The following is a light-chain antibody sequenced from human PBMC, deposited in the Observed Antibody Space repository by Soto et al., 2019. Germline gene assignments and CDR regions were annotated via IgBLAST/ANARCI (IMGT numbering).Light chain of an antibody. CDR1: SSDVGDYNY. V-gene: IGLV2-14*01. CDR2: EVT. CDR3: SSYTSRSTPMV. J-gene: IGLJ1*01. Sequence: QSVLTQPASVSGSPGQSITISCTGTSSDVGDYNYVSWYQQHPGKAPKLMIYEVTNRPSGVSNRFSGSKSGNTAPLIISGLQAEDESDYYCSSYTSRSTPMVFGTGTKVTVL.